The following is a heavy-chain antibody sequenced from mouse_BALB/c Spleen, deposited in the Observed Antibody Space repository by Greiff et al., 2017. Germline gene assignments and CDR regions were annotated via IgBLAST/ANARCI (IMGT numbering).Heavy chain of an antibody. J-gene: IGHJ1*01. CDR3: ARQKEEYFDV. CDR2: ISSGGGST. V-gene: IGHV5-12-1*01. CDR1: GFAFSSYD. Sequence: EVMLVESGGGLVKPGGSLKLSCAASGFAFSSYDMSWVRQTPEKRLEWVAYISSGGGSTYYPDTVKGRFTISRDNAKNTLYLQMSSLKSEDTAMYYCARQKEEYFDVWGAGTTVTVSS.